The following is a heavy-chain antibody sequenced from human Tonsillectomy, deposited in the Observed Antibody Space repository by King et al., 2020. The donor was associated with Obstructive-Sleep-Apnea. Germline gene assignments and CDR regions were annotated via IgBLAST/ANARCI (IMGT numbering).Heavy chain of an antibody. V-gene: IGHV4-59*08. CDR2: IYYSGST. CDR1: GVSISNYY. J-gene: IGHJ3*02. CDR3: ASTDDLYAFDI. D-gene: IGHD3/OR15-3a*01. Sequence: VQLQESGPGLVRPSETLSLTCTVSGVSISNYYWSWIRQPPGKGLEWIGYIYYSGSTNYNPSLKSRVTMSVDKSKKPFSLKLSPVTAADTAVYYCASTDDLYAFDIWGQGTMVTVSS.